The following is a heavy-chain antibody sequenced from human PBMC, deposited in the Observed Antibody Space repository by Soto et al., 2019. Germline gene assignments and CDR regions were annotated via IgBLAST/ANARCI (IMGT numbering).Heavy chain of an antibody. CDR3: ARTPPLEPGHFDY. CDR2: ISASHGNT. CDR1: GYTFTSYG. Sequence: QVQLVQSGAEVKKPGASVKVSCKASGYTFTSYGISCVRXAPGQGLEWLGWISASHGNTNYAQKLQGRVTMTTDTSTSTAYVELRSLRSDDPAVYYCARTPPLEPGHFDYWGQGTLVTVSS. J-gene: IGHJ4*02. V-gene: IGHV1-18*01. D-gene: IGHD2-15*01.